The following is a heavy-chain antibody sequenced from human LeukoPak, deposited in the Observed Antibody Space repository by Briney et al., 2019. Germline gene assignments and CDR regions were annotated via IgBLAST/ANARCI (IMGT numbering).Heavy chain of an antibody. J-gene: IGHJ5*02. CDR3: ARENPNLTGNWFDP. CDR1: GGSFSGYY. D-gene: IGHD4/OR15-4a*01. V-gene: IGHV4-34*01. Sequence: SETLSLTCAVYGGSFSGYYWSWIRQPPGKGLEWIGEINHSGSTNYNPSLKSRVTISVDTSKNQFSLKLSSVTAADTAVYYCARENPNLTGNWFDPWGQGTLVTVSS. CDR2: INHSGST.